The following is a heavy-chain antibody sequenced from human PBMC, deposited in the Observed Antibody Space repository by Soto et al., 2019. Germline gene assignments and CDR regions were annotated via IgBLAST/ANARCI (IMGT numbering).Heavy chain of an antibody. Sequence: QLQLQESGPGLVKPSETLSLTCTVSGGSISSGNFYWSWIRQPPGKGLEWVAYIYYSGRTYYNPSLKXXVXIXXDTSKNQFSLRLSSVTAADTAVYYCARGPTMTTDYWGQGTLVTVSS. CDR3: ARGPTMTTDY. CDR1: GGSISSGNFY. D-gene: IGHD4-17*01. J-gene: IGHJ4*02. CDR2: IYYSGRT. V-gene: IGHV4-30-4*01.